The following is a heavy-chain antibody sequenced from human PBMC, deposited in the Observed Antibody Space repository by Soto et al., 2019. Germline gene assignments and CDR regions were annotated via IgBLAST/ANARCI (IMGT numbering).Heavy chain of an antibody. CDR2: VSYDGSNK. J-gene: IGHJ4*02. CDR3: AKDTYYYDRSGYYTYDH. CDR1: GFTSSSYG. D-gene: IGHD3-22*01. V-gene: IGHV3-30*18. Sequence: GGSLRLSCAASGFTSSSYGVHWVRQAPGKGLEWVASVSYDGSNKHYGDSVKGRFTISRDNSRNTLDLQMNSLRAEDTAVYYCAKDTYYYDRSGYYTYDHWGQGTQVTVSS.